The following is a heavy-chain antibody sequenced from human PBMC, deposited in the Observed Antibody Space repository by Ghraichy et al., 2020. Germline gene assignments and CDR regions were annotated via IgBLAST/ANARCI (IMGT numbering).Heavy chain of an antibody. CDR2: ISWDGGNT. Sequence: GGSLRLSCAASGFTFDDYTMHWVRQAPGKGLEWVSLISWDGGNTYYADSVKGRFTISRDNSKNSLYLQMNSLRTEDTALYYCAKGAARPLYYFDYWGQGTLVTVSS. D-gene: IGHD6-6*01. CDR3: AKGAARPLYYFDY. J-gene: IGHJ4*02. CDR1: GFTFDDYT. V-gene: IGHV3-43*01.